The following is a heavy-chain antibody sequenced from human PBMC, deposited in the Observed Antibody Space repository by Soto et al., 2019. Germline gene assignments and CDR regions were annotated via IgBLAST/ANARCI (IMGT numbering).Heavy chain of an antibody. V-gene: IGHV3-30*18. D-gene: IGHD3-3*01. CDR1: GFTFSSNV. Sequence: HPGGSLRLSCAASGFTFSSNVMHWVRQAPGKGPEWVAVISYDGNSKSYADSVKGRFTISRDNSKNTLYLQMNSLRAEDTAVYYCAKDGARFLDHLSSLYYGLDVWGRGTTVTVSS. J-gene: IGHJ6*02. CDR3: AKDGARFLDHLSSLYYGLDV. CDR2: ISYDGNSK.